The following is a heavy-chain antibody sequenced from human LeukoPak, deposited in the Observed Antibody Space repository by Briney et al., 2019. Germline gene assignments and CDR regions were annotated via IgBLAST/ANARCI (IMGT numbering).Heavy chain of an antibody. CDR2: ISKNGRTI. J-gene: IGHJ5*02. Sequence: GGSLRLSCAASGFTFSDYYMSWIRQAPGKGLEWLSYISKNGRTIYYADSVKGRFTISRDNAKKSVYLQMNSLRAEDTAVYYCATTGLLGDIPWGQGTLVTVSS. CDR1: GFTFSDYY. V-gene: IGHV3-11*01. CDR3: ATTGLLGDIP. D-gene: IGHD3-10*01.